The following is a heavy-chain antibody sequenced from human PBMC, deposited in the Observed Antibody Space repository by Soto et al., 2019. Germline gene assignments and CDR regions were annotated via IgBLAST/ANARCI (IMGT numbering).Heavy chain of an antibody. Sequence: SVKVSCKASGYTFTGYYMHWVRQAPVQGLEWMGWINPNSGGTNYAQKFQGRVTMTRDTSISTAYMELSRLRSDDTAVYYCARDRGEWELLESWFDPWGQGTLVTVSS. V-gene: IGHV1-2*02. CDR1: GYTFTGYY. CDR3: ARDRGEWELLESWFDP. D-gene: IGHD1-26*01. CDR2: INPNSGGT. J-gene: IGHJ5*02.